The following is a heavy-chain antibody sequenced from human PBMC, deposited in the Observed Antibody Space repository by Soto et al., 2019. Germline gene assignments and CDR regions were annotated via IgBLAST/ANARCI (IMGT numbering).Heavy chain of an antibody. CDR3: ARLRIATNNYKWFDP. J-gene: IGHJ5*02. CDR2: IYVTGAV. D-gene: IGHD2-21*01. V-gene: IGHV4-31*03. CDR1: GAALNSGNYH. Sequence: TSETLSLTCSVSGAALNSGNYHWSWIRQVPGKGLEWIGHIYVTGAVDYNPSLRDRITISQDTSERQFSLNLRLVTAADTAVYYCARLRIATNNYKWFDPWGQGTLVTVSS.